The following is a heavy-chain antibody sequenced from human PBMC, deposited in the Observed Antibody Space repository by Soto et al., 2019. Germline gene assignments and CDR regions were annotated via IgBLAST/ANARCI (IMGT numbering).Heavy chain of an antibody. CDR1: GGSLSTYY. CDR3: AKTRITSTAATFDP. D-gene: IGHD1-20*01. Sequence: QVRLQESGPGLVKPSETLSLTCTVSGGSLSTYYWSWIRQPPGKGLEWIVYMSYSGSSNYNPSLISRVTMSVDTSKNQVSLKLSSMTAADTAVYYCAKTRITSTAATFDPWGQGTLVTVSS. J-gene: IGHJ5*02. CDR2: MSYSGSS. V-gene: IGHV4-59*01.